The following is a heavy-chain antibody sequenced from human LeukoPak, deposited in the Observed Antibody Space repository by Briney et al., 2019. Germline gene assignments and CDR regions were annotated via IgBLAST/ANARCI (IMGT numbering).Heavy chain of an antibody. J-gene: IGHJ4*02. Sequence: GGSLRLSCAASGFTFDDYAMHWVRQAPGKGLEWVSGISWNSGSIGYADSVKGRFTISRDNAKNSLYLQMNSLRAEDTALYYCAKDMRGYYDSSGHTPFDYWGQGTLVTVSS. CDR3: AKDMRGYYDSSGHTPFDY. CDR1: GFTFDDYA. V-gene: IGHV3-9*01. D-gene: IGHD3-22*01. CDR2: ISWNSGSI.